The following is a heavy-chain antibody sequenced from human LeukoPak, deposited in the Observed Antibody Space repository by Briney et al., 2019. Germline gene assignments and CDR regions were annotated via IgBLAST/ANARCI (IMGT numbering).Heavy chain of an antibody. CDR3: TKRVKYGGTWDHFAD. J-gene: IGHJ4*02. D-gene: IGHD1-26*01. CDR1: GFTFSTYW. V-gene: IGHV3-23*01. Sequence: GGSPRLSCAASGFTFSTYWMSWVRQAPGKGLEWVSTVNADGGNTYYADSVKGRFTISRDNSKSTLILQMNGLRVEDTALYYCTKRVKYGGTWDHFADWGQGTLVTVSS. CDR2: VNADGGNT.